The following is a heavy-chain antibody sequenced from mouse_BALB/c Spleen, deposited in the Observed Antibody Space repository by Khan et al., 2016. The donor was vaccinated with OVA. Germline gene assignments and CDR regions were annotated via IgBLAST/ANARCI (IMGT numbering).Heavy chain of an antibody. V-gene: IGHV5-6-5*01. CDR1: GFTFSSYV. J-gene: IGHJ2*01. D-gene: IGHD2-14*01. CDR3: AREAYWYDEYYVDY. CDR2: ISSGGST. Sequence: VQLKESGGDLVKPGGSLKLSCAASGFTFSSYVMSWVSQTLQKRLQWVATISSGGSTNYPDRENRRFTMTRDNARNILYVQTSSLGSEETAMYYCAREAYWYDEYYVDYWGQGTTLTVSS.